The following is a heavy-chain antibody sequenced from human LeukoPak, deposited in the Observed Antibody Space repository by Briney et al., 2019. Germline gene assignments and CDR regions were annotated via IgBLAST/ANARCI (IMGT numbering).Heavy chain of an antibody. CDR1: GGTFSSYA. CDR3: ARGKVTAIPYNWFDP. J-gene: IGHJ5*02. Sequence: GASVKVSCKASGGTFSSYAISWVRQAPGQGLEWMGRIIPIFGIANYAQEFQGRVTITADKSTSTAYMELSSLRSEDTAVYYCARGKVTAIPYNWFDPWGQGTLVTVSS. D-gene: IGHD2-21*02. V-gene: IGHV1-69*04. CDR2: IIPIFGIA.